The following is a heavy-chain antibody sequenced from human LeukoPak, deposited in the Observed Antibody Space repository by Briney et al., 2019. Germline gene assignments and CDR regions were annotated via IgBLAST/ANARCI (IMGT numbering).Heavy chain of an antibody. J-gene: IGHJ6*03. D-gene: IGHD4-17*01. CDR1: GFTFSSYA. V-gene: IGHV3-30*04. CDR3: ARDRVTVPSTCYYYYYMDV. Sequence: PGRSLRLSCAASGFTFSSYAMHWVRQAPGKGLEWVAVISYDGSNKYYADSVKGRFTISRDNAKNSLYLQMNSLRAEDTAVYYCARDRVTVPSTCYYYYYMDVWGKGTTVTVSS. CDR2: ISYDGSNK.